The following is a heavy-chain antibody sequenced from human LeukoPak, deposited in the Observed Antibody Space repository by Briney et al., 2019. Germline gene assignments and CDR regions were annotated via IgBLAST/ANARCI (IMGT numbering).Heavy chain of an antibody. J-gene: IGHJ4*02. Sequence: PGRSLRLSCAASGFTLSYYGMHWVRQAPGKGLEWVAVISHDGSKKFYADSVKGRFTISRDNSKNTLYLQMNSLRAEDTAIYYCARDRGTTVTTGAKGHFDFWGQGTLVTVSS. V-gene: IGHV3-30*03. D-gene: IGHD4-11*01. CDR1: GFTLSYYG. CDR2: ISHDGSKK. CDR3: ARDRGTTVTTGAKGHFDF.